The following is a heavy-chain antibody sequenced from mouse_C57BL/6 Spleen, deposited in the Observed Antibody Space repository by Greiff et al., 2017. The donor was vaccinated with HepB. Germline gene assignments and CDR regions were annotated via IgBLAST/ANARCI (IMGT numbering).Heavy chain of an antibody. D-gene: IGHD2-2*01. Sequence: EVQVVESGGGLVQPKGSLKLSCAASGFSFNTYAMNWVRQAPGKGLEWVARIRSKSNNYATYYADSVKDRFTISRDDSESMLYLQMNNLKTEDTAMYYCVREGYPYYFDYWGQGTTLTVSS. V-gene: IGHV10-1*01. CDR3: VREGYPYYFDY. CDR1: GFSFNTYA. J-gene: IGHJ2*01. CDR2: IRSKSNNYAT.